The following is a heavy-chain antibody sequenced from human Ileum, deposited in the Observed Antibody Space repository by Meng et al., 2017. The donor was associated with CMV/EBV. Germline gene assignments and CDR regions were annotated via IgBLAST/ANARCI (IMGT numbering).Heavy chain of an antibody. CDR3: ARENYDSSGYCDY. D-gene: IGHD3-22*01. CDR1: GFTFSSYS. J-gene: IGHJ4*02. Sequence: ASGFTFSSYSMNWVRQAPGKGLEWVSSISSSSSYIYYADSVKGRFTISRDNAKNSLYLQMNSLRAEDTAVNYCARENYDSSGYCDYWGQGTLVTVSS. V-gene: IGHV3-21*01. CDR2: ISSSSSYI.